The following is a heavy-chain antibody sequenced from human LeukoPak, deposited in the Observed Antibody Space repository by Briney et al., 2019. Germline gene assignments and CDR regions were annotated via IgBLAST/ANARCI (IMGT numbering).Heavy chain of an antibody. D-gene: IGHD5-18*01. J-gene: IGHJ4*01. Sequence: SETLSLTCTVSGGSISSYYWSWIRQPPGKGLEWIGYIYYIGRTNYNPSLKSRVTISVDTSKNRFSLMLTSVTAADTAVYYCARHVDTAVVLYFDYWGHGALVTVSS. CDR3: ARHVDTAVVLYFDY. V-gene: IGHV4-59*01. CDR2: IYYIGRT. CDR1: GGSISSYY.